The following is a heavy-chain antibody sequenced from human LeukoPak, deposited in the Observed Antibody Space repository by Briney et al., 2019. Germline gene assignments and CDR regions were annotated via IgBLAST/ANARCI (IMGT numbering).Heavy chain of an antibody. J-gene: IGHJ4*02. D-gene: IGHD1-26*01. CDR3: AKDLWSGSHYPFDS. CDR1: GFTFRSCG. Sequence: GRSLRLSCAASGFTFRSCGISWVRQAPGKGLEWVSGISAGGGSTYYADSVKGRFTLSRDNSKNTLSLQMNSLRAEDTAIYYCAKDLWSGSHYPFDSWGQGTLVTVSS. CDR2: ISAGGGST. V-gene: IGHV3-23*01.